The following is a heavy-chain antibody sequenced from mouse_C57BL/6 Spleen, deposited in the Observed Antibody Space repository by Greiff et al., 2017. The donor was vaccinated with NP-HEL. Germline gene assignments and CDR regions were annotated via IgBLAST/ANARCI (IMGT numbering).Heavy chain of an antibody. CDR1: RHIFHRYW. D-gene: IGHD6-1*01. Sequence: QVQLQQPGAELVLPGSSAPVPCNASRHIFHRYWPQWVKQRSVRGLEWIGRCDPNSGGTKYNEKFKSKATLTVDKPSSTAYMQLSSLTSEDSAVYYCARGGAQGYAMDYWGQGTSVTVSS. V-gene: IGHV1-72*01. CDR2: CDPNSGGT. J-gene: IGHJ4*01. CDR3: ARGGAQGYAMDY.